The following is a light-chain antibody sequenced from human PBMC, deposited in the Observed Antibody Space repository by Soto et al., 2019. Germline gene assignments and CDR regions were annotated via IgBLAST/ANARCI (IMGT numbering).Light chain of an antibody. CDR2: AAS. CDR1: QGISSY. CDR3: QQLISYPFT. V-gene: IGKV1-9*01. Sequence: DTQLTQSPSLLSASVGDRVIITCRASQGISSYVAWFQQKPGKAPKVLIYAASTLQSGVPSRFSGSGSGTEFTLTISSLQPEDFATYFCQQLISYPFTFGPGTKVDIK. J-gene: IGKJ3*01.